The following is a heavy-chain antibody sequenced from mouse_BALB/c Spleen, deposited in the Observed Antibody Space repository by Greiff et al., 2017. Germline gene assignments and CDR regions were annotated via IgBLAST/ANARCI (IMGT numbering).Heavy chain of an antibody. CDR2: IYPGDGDT. CDR1: GYAFSSYW. Sequence: LQESGAELVRPGSSVKISCKASGYAFSSYWMNWVKQRPGQGLEWIGQIYPGDGDTNYNGKFKGKATLTADKSSSTAYMQLSSLTSEDSAVYFCARSGGYGYDEGFAYWGQGTLVTVSA. V-gene: IGHV1-80*01. CDR3: ARSGGYGYDEGFAY. J-gene: IGHJ3*01. D-gene: IGHD2-2*01.